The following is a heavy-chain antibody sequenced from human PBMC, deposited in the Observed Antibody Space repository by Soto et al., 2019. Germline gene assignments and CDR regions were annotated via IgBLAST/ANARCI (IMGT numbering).Heavy chain of an antibody. V-gene: IGHV3-30-3*01. D-gene: IGHD3-3*01. J-gene: IGHJ3*02. CDR1: GFTFSSYT. CDR2: ISYDGGNK. CDR3: ARDSSRLEWLLGDAFDI. Sequence: GGSLRLSCAVSGFTFSSYTMHWVRQAPGKGLEWVAVISYDGGNKYYADSVKGRFTISRDNSKNTLYLQMNSLRAEDTAVYFCARDSSRLEWLLGDAFDIWGQGTTVTVS.